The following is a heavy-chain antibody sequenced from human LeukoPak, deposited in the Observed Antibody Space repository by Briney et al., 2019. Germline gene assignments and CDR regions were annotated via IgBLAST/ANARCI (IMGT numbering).Heavy chain of an antibody. CDR1: GGSFSGYY. D-gene: IGHD5-18*01. CDR3: ARGAGYSYWPQNDY. V-gene: IGHV4-34*01. Sequence: SETLSLTCAVYGGSFSGYYWSWIRQPPGKGLEWIGEINHSGSTNYNPSLKSRVTISVDTSRNQFPLKLSSVTAADTAVYYCARGAGYSYWPQNDYWGQGTLVTVSS. J-gene: IGHJ4*02. CDR2: INHSGST.